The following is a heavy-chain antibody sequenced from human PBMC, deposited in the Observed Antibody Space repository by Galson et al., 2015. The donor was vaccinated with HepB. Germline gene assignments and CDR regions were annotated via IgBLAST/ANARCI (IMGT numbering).Heavy chain of an antibody. Sequence: SLRLSCAASGFTFSSYAMHWVRQAPGKGLEWVAVISYDGSNKYYADSVKGRFTISRDNSKNTLYLQMNSLRAEDTAVYYCARWVDAAMVNYYYYGMDVWGQGTTVTVSS. CDR1: GFTFSSYA. J-gene: IGHJ6*02. V-gene: IGHV3-30-3*01. CDR3: ARWVDAAMVNYYYYGMDV. CDR2: ISYDGSNK. D-gene: IGHD5-18*01.